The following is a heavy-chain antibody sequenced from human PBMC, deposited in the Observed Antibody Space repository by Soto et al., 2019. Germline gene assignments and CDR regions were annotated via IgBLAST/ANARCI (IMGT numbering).Heavy chain of an antibody. D-gene: IGHD1-26*01. CDR2: IFHTGTT. J-gene: IGHJ6*02. V-gene: IGHV4-38-2*02. Sequence: TSETLSLTCTVSGDSIISIYHWAWIRQPPGRSLEWIASIFHTGTTYYTPSLKSRVTISGDTSTNQFYLRLSYVNAGDAAVYWCDSGNFYNYFAVDVWGQGTTVTVSS. CDR3: DSGNFYNYFAVDV. CDR1: GDSIISIYH.